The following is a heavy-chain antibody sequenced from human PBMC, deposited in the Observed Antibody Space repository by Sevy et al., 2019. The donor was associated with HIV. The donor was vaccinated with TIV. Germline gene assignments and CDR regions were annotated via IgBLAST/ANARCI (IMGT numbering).Heavy chain of an antibody. J-gene: IGHJ1*01. CDR1: GGSISSYY. V-gene: IGHV4-4*07. D-gene: IGHD3-22*01. CDR3: ARGPHYYDRSGYYFEYFQH. CDR2: IYTSGST. Sequence: SETLSLTCTVSGGSISSYYWSWIRQPAGKGLEWIGRIYTSGSTNYNPSLKSRVTMSVDTSKNQFSLRLKSVTAADTAVYYCARGPHYYDRSGYYFEYFQHWGQGTLVTVSS.